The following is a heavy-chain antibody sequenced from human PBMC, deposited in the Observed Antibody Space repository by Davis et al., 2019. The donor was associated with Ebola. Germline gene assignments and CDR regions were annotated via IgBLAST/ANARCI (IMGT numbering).Heavy chain of an antibody. CDR3: ARDSRWLVPGTYYYYGMDV. Sequence: MPSETLSLTCAVSGGSISSSNWWSWVRQPPGKGLEWIGEIYHSGSTNYNPSLKSRVTISVDTSKNHFSLKLSSVTAADTAVYYCARDSRWLVPGTYYYYGMDVWGQGTTVTVSS. CDR2: IYHSGST. D-gene: IGHD6-19*01. J-gene: IGHJ6*02. V-gene: IGHV4-4*02. CDR1: GGSISSSNW.